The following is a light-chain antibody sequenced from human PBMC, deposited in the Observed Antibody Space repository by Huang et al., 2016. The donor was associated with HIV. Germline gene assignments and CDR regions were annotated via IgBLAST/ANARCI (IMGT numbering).Light chain of an antibody. J-gene: IGKJ1*01. CDR1: QRIGLY. CDR3: QQSFSAPWT. V-gene: IGKV1-39*01. Sequence: DIQMTQSPSSLSTFVGDRVSITCRASQRIGLYLNWYQRKPGKAPKLLIYAASSLQQGVPSRFSGIASGTDFTLTITSLQREDFATYYCQQSFSAPWTFGPGTNVEMK. CDR2: AAS.